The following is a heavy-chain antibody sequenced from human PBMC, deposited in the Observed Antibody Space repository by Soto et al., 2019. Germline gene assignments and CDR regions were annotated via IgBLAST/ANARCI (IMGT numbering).Heavy chain of an antibody. CDR3: ARDRLSGSWFDP. V-gene: IGHV4-59*01. Sequence: SETLSLTCTVSGGSISSYYWSWIRQPPGKGLEWIGYIYYSGSTNYNPSLKSRFTISVDTSKNQFSLKLSSVTAADTAVYYCARDRLSGSWFDPWGQGTLVTVSS. J-gene: IGHJ5*02. D-gene: IGHD2-15*01. CDR2: IYYSGST. CDR1: GGSISSYY.